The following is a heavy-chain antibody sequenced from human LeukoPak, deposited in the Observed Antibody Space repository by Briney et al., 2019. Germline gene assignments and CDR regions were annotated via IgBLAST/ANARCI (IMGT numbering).Heavy chain of an antibody. CDR1: GGSISSGSYY. D-gene: IGHD3-3*01. V-gene: IGHV4-61*02. CDR2: IYTSGST. CDR3: AREIGQTIVEDYMDA. Sequence: SQTLSLTCTVSGGSISSGSYYCSWIRQPPGKGLEWIGRIYTSGSTNYNPSLKSRVTISVDTSTNQFSLKLSSVTAADTAVYYCAREIGQTIVEDYMDAWGKGTTVTVSS. J-gene: IGHJ6*03.